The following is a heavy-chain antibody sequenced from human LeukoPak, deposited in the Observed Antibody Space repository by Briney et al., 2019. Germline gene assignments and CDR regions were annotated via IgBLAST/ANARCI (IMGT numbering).Heavy chain of an antibody. CDR3: AKDIGAWGGYGGTYFDY. Sequence: GGSLRLSCAASGFTFDDYAMHWVRQAPGKGLEWVSGISWNSGSIGYADSVKGRFTISRDNAKNSLYLQMNSLRAEDMALYYCAKDIGAWGGYGGTYFDYWGQGTLVTVSS. CDR2: ISWNSGSI. CDR1: GFTFDDYA. V-gene: IGHV3-9*03. J-gene: IGHJ4*02. D-gene: IGHD4-23*01.